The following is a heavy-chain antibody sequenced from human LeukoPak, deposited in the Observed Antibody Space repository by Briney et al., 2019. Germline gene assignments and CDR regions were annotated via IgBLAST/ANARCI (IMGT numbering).Heavy chain of an antibody. J-gene: IGHJ4*02. CDR2: FSGSGGST. Sequence: PGGSLRLSCAASGFTFSSYAMSWVRQAPGKGLEWVSAFSGSGGSTYYADSVKGRFTISRDNSKNTLYLQMNSLRAEDTAVYYCAKGGEQWLVPNYFDYWGQGTLVTVSS. CDR1: GFTFSSYA. V-gene: IGHV3-23*01. D-gene: IGHD6-19*01. CDR3: AKGGEQWLVPNYFDY.